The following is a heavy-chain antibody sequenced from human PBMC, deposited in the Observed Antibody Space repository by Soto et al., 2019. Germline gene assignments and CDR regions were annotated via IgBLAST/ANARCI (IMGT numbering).Heavy chain of an antibody. Sequence: SETLSLTCIVSGDSVTSGSYYWTWLRQPPGKGLEWIGYISYTGRTKYNPSLQSRVTISVDTSKNDFSLNLSFVTAADTAVYFCAREWGLLPYYVMNVWGHGTAVTVSS. CDR3: AREWGLLPYYVMNV. J-gene: IGHJ6*02. CDR1: GDSVTSGSYY. V-gene: IGHV4-61*03. D-gene: IGHD7-27*01. CDR2: ISYTGRT.